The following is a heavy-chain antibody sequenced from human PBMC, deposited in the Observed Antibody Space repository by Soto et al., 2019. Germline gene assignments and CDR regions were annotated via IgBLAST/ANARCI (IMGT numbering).Heavy chain of an antibody. J-gene: IGHJ4*02. D-gene: IGHD6-13*01. V-gene: IGHV1-69*06. CDR3: VTSIPTSSWSGFDS. CDR1: GGTFSSYA. Sequence: GASVKVSCKASGGTFSSYAISWVRQAPGQGLEWMGGIIPIFGTANYAQKFQGRVTITADKSTSTAYMELSSLKTEDTAIYYCVTSIPTSSWSGFDSWGRGTLVTVSS. CDR2: IIPIFGTA.